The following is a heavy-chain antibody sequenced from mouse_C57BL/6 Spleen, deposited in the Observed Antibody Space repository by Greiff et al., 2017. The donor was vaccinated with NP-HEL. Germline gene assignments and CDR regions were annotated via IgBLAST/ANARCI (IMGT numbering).Heavy chain of an antibody. J-gene: IGHJ1*03. CDR2: IWTGGGT. CDR1: GFSLTSYA. V-gene: IGHV2-9-1*01. CDR3: ARGLYDGYYRYFDV. Sequence: QVQLQQSGPGLVAPSQSLSITCTVSGFSLTSYAISWVRQPPGKGLEWLGVIWTGGGTNYNSALKSRLSISKDNSKSQVFLKMNSLQTDDTARYYCARGLYDGYYRYFDVWGTGTTVTVSS. D-gene: IGHD2-3*01.